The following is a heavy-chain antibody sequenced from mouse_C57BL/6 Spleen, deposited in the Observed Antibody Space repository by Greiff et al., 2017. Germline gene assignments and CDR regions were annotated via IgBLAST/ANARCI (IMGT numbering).Heavy chain of an antibody. CDR2: INPNNGGT. J-gene: IGHJ4*01. CDR1: GYTFTDYY. D-gene: IGHD1-1*01. CDR3: ARSDYYGSSYLYAMGC. V-gene: IGHV1-26*01. Sequence: EVQLQQSGPELVKPGASVKISCKASGYTFTDYYMNWVKQSHGKSLEWIGDINPNNGGTSYNQKFKGKATLTVDKSSSTAYMELRSLTSEDSAVYYCARSDYYGSSYLYAMGCWGQGASVTVSS.